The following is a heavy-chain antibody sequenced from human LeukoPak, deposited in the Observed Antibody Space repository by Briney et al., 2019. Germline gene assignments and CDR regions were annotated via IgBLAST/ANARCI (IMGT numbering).Heavy chain of an antibody. D-gene: IGHD4-17*01. CDR3: ARPKDSGDSVVAFDS. CDR1: GFSFSSYW. Sequence: GGSLRLSCAASGFSFSSYWMHWVRQAPGKGLVWVSRINKDGSSTTYADSVKGRFTISRDNAENTLYLQLSSLRGEDTAVYYCARPKDSGDSVVAFDSWGQGTLVTVSS. V-gene: IGHV3-74*01. J-gene: IGHJ4*02. CDR2: INKDGSST.